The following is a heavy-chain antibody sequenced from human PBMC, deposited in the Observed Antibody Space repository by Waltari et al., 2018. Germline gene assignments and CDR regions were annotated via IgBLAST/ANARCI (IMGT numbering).Heavy chain of an antibody. V-gene: IGHV3-11*01. CDR3: ARGYPTLGAFDI. CDR1: GFTFSVYY. Sequence: QVQLVESGGGLVKPGGSLRLSCAASGFTFSVYYLRLLRQAPGKGLEWVSYISSSGSTIYYADSVKGRFTISRDNAKNSLYLQMNSLRAEDTAVYYCARGYPTLGAFDIWGQGTMVTVSS. CDR2: ISSSGSTI. D-gene: IGHD7-27*01. J-gene: IGHJ3*02.